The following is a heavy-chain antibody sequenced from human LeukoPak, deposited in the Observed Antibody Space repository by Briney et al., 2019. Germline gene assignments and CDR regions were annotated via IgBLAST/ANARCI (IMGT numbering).Heavy chain of an antibody. D-gene: IGHD5-18*01. V-gene: IGHV1-2*04. Sequence: ASVKVSCKVSGASLSETSIHWVRQAPGQGLEWMGWINPNSGDTNYAQKFQGWVTMTRDTSISTAYMELSRLKADDTAVYYCARGGGWGDTDTFVFWGQGTMLTVSS. CDR1: GASLSETS. CDR3: ARGGGWGDTDTFVF. CDR2: INPNSGDT. J-gene: IGHJ3*01.